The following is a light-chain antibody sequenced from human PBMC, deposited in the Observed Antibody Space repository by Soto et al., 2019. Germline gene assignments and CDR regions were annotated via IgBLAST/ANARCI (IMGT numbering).Light chain of an antibody. V-gene: IGKV1-27*01. CDR2: AAS. CDR3: HQSYDIPT. J-gene: IGKJ5*01. CDR1: QDISNY. Sequence: DIQMTQSPSSLSASVGHRVTITCRASQDISNYLAWYQQKPGKVPKLLIYAASILQSGVPSRFSGSGSGTEFTLTIDSLQPEDFATYYCHQSYDIPTFGQGTRLEIK.